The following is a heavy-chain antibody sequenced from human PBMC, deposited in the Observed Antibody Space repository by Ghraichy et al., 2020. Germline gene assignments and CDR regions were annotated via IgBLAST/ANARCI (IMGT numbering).Heavy chain of an antibody. V-gene: IGHV4-39*01. J-gene: IGHJ1*01. D-gene: IGHD4-17*01. CDR2: ISYSGST. Sequence: SETLSLTCTVSSGPISSSSYYWGWIRQPPGKGPEWIGSISYSGSTYYNPSLKNRITISVDTSKNQFSLKVSSVTDADTAVYYCTIYGDFGSEYFQHWGQGTLITVSP. CDR1: SGPISSSSYY. CDR3: TIYGDFGSEYFQH.